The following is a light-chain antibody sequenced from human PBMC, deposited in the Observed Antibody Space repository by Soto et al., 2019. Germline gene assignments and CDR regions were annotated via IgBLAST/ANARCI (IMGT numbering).Light chain of an antibody. CDR3: SSYTSSSTYV. CDR1: SSDVGSYIR. CDR2: EVS. Sequence: QSALTQPPSVSGSPGQSVTISCTGTSSDVGSYIRVSWYQQPPGTAPILMIYEVSNRPSGVPDRFSGSKSGNTASLTISGLQAEDEADYYCSSYTSSSTYVFGTGTKLTVL. J-gene: IGLJ1*01. V-gene: IGLV2-18*02.